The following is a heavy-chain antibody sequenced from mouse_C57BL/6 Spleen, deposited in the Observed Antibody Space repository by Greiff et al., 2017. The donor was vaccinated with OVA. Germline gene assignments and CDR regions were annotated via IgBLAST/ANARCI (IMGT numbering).Heavy chain of an antibody. J-gene: IGHJ2*01. D-gene: IGHD4-1*01. Sequence: EVQLVESGGGLVKPGGSLKLSCAASGFTFSSYTMSWVRQTPEKRLEWVATISGGGGNTYYPDSVKGRFTISRDNAKNTLYLQMSSRRSEDTALYYCARQLGRGYFDYWGQGTTLTVSS. V-gene: IGHV5-9*01. CDR3: ARQLGRGYFDY. CDR2: ISGGGGNT. CDR1: GFTFSSYT.